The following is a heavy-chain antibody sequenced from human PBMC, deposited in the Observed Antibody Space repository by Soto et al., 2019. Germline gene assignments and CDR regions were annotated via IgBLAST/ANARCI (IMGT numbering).Heavy chain of an antibody. CDR2: KSYDGNTQ. J-gene: IGHJ4*02. CDR3: AKVSRPSRISTPDFDY. CDR1: GFTFSSYG. V-gene: IGHV3-30*18. Sequence: PGGSLRLSCAASGFTFSSYGMHWVRQAPGKGLDWVAVKSYDGNTQFYGDSVKGRFIVSRDNSRNTLYLQLNNLQAEDTAVYYCAKVSRPSRISTPDFDYWGQGT.